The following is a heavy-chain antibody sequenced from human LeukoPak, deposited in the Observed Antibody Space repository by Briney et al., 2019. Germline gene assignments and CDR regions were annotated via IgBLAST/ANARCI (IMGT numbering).Heavy chain of an antibody. CDR1: GFTFSTYA. V-gene: IGHV3-23*01. D-gene: IGHD3-10*01. J-gene: IGHJ6*02. CDR3: AKDGDYYGSGSYPYSCYDMGV. CDR2: ISVSGGST. Sequence: GGSLRLSCAASGFTFSTYAMSWVRQAPGKGLEWVSVISVSGGSTYYAASVKGRFTISRDNSKNTLYLQMNSLRAEDTAVYYCAKDGDYYGSGSYPYSCYDMGVWGQGTTVTVSS.